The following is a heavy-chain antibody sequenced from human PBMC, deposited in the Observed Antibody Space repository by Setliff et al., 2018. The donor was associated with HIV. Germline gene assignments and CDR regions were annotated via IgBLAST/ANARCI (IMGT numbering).Heavy chain of an antibody. V-gene: IGHV3-43D*03. CDR1: GFNFNDYS. CDR2: ISWDSGRT. Sequence: PGGSLRLSCVASGFNFNDYSMHWVRQTPGKTLEWVSLISWDSGRTDYAVSVRGRFTISRDNSKNSLYLQMQSLRPEDTALYYCAREPHPLLFFGPPDYDTGLDVWGQGTTVTVSS. CDR3: AREPHPLLFFGPPDYDTGLDV. J-gene: IGHJ6*02. D-gene: IGHD3-10*01.